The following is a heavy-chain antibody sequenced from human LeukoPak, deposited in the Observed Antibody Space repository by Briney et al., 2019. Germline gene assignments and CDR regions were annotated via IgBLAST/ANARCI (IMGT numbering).Heavy chain of an antibody. J-gene: IGHJ4*02. CDR3: ARSGFYGDYTFYY. CDR1: GGSISSSSYY. Sequence: PSETLSLTCTVSGGSISSSSYYWGWIRQPPGKGLEWIGYIYYSGSTNYNPSLKSRVTISVDTSKNQFSLKLSSVTAADTAVYYCARSGFYGDYTFYYWGQGTLVTVSS. D-gene: IGHD4-17*01. V-gene: IGHV4-61*05. CDR2: IYYSGST.